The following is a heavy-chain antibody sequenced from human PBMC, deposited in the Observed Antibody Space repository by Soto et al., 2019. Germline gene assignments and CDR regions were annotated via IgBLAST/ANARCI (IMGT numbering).Heavy chain of an antibody. CDR3: ARARTTGTNYYYYYMDV. CDR1: GGTFSSYT. Sequence: QVQLVQSGAEVKKPGSSVKVSCKASGGTFSSYTISWVRQAPGQGLEWMGRIIPILGIANYAQKFQGRDTITADKSTSTAYMELSSLRSEDTAVYYCARARTTGTNYYYYYMDVWGKGTTVTVSS. J-gene: IGHJ6*03. V-gene: IGHV1-69*02. D-gene: IGHD1-1*01. CDR2: IIPILGIA.